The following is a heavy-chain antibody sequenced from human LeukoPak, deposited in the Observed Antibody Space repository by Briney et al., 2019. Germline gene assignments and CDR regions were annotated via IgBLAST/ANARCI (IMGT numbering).Heavy chain of an antibody. CDR2: IGISSSTI. V-gene: IGHV3-48*01. J-gene: IGHJ4*02. CDR3: AKGGLNRFDY. Sequence: PGGSLRLSCAGSGFTFSSYSMNWVRQAPGKGLEWVSYIGISSSTIYYADSVRGRFTISRDNSKNTLYLQMNSLRAEDTAIYYCAKGGLNRFDYWGQGTLVTVSS. D-gene: IGHD1-14*01. CDR1: GFTFSSYS.